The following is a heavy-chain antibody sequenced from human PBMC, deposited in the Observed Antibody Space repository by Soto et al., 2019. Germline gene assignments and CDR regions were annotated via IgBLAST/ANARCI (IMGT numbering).Heavy chain of an antibody. CDR1: AFTFDDYA. CDR2: ISWNSGSI. J-gene: IGHJ6*02. D-gene: IGHD1-26*01. Sequence: GGSLRLSCAASAFTFDDYAMHWVRQAPGKGLEWVSGISWNSGSIGYADSVKGRFTISRDNAKNSLYLQMNSLRAEDTALYYCAKEGGSYYYYGMDVWGQGTTVT. CDR3: AKEGGSYYYYGMDV. V-gene: IGHV3-9*01.